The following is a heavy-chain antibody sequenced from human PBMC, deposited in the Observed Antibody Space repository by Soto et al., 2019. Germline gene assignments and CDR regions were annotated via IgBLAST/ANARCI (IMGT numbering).Heavy chain of an antibody. CDR1: GYTFTSYD. Sequence: GASVKVSCKASGYTFTSYDINWARQATGQGLEWMGWMNPNSGNTGYAQKFQGRVTMTRNTSISTAYMELSSLRSEDTAVYYCATTYYYDSSGPNDAFDIWGQGTMVTVSS. D-gene: IGHD3-22*01. V-gene: IGHV1-8*01. CDR2: MNPNSGNT. CDR3: ATTYYYDSSGPNDAFDI. J-gene: IGHJ3*02.